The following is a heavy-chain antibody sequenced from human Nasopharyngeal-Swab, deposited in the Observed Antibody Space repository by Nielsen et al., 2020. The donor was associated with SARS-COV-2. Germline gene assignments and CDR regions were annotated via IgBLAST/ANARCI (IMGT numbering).Heavy chain of an antibody. J-gene: IGHJ4*02. CDR2: ISGSGGST. D-gene: IGHD3-22*01. CDR1: GFTFSSYA. V-gene: IGHV3-23*01. CDR3: AKEGGYYDLTTYFDY. Sequence: GESLKIPCAASGFTFSSYAMSWVRQAPGKGLEWVSAISGSGGSTYYADSVKGRFTISRDNSKNTLYLQMNSLRAEDTAVYYCAKEGGYYDLTTYFDYWGQGTLVTVSS.